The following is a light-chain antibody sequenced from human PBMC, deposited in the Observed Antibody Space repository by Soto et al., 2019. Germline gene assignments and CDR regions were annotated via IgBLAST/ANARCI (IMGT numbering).Light chain of an antibody. V-gene: IGKV3-11*01. CDR2: DTF. CDR3: QQRSNWPLT. J-gene: IGKJ4*01. Sequence: EIVLTQSPATLSLSPGESATLSCRASQSVGSSLAWYPQKPGQAPRLLIYDTFNRATGVPARFSGSGSGTDFTLTISSLEPEDFAVFYCQQRSNWPLTFGGGTKVEI. CDR1: QSVGSS.